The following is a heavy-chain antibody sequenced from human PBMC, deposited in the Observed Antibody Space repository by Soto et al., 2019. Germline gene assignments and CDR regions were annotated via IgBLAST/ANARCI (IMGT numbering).Heavy chain of an antibody. CDR2: INHSGST. CDR1: GGSFSGYY. Sequence: SETLSLTCAVYGGSFSGYYWSWIRQPPGKGLEWIGEINHSGSTNYNPSLKSRVTISVDTSKNQFSLKLSSVTAADTAVYYCARVVRYYGSGSYQYYYYYMDVWGKGTTVTVSS. D-gene: IGHD3-10*01. CDR3: ARVVRYYGSGSYQYYYYYMDV. V-gene: IGHV4-34*01. J-gene: IGHJ6*03.